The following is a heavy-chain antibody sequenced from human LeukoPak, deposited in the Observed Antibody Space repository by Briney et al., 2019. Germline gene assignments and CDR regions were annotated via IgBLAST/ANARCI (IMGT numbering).Heavy chain of an antibody. CDR3: AKDIRRGYNFGYDQFAY. CDR2: ISYDGSNK. D-gene: IGHD5-18*01. V-gene: IGHV3-30*18. CDR1: GFTFSSYA. J-gene: IGHJ4*02. Sequence: GGSLRLSCAASGFTFSSYAIHWVRQAPGKGLEWVAVISYDGSNKSYADSVKGRFTISRDNSKNTLYLQMNSLRAEDTAVYYCAKDIRRGYNFGYDQFAYWGQGTLVTVSS.